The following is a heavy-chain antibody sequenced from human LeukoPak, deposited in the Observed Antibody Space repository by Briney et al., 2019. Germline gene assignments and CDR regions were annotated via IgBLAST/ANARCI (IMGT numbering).Heavy chain of an antibody. D-gene: IGHD2-15*01. V-gene: IGHV3-7*01. J-gene: IGHJ3*02. CDR1: GFTFSSYW. CDR2: IKQDGSEK. Sequence: QPGGSLRLSCAASGFTFSSYWMSWVRQAPGKGLEWAANIKQDGSEKYYVDSVKGRFTISRDNAKNSLYLQMNSLRAEDTAVYYCARDFRPPYIVVVVASGDEGAFDIWGQGTMVTVSS. CDR3: ARDFRPPYIVVVVASGDEGAFDI.